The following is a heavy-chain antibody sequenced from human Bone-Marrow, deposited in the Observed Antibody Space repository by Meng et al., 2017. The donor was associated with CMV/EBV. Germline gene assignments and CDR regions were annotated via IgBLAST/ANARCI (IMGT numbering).Heavy chain of an antibody. D-gene: IGHD2/OR15-2a*01. CDR3: ARNFAGGLDV. Sequence: GESLKISCAASGFTFSSSWLHWARQAPGKGVVWVSRINTDGSGPGYADSVKGRFTISRDNAKNTLYLQMNNLRVEDTAVYYCARNFAGGLDVWGQGTTVTVSS. CDR1: GFTFSSSW. CDR2: INTDGSGP. J-gene: IGHJ6*02. V-gene: IGHV3-74*01.